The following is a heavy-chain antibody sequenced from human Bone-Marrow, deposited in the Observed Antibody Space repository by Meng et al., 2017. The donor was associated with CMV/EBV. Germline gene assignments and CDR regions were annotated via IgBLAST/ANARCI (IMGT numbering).Heavy chain of an antibody. CDR2: INPNSGGT. Sequence: ASVKVSCKASGYTFTGYYMHWVRQAPGQGLEWMGWINPNSGGTNYAQKFQGRVTMTRDTSISTAYMELSRLRSDDTAVYYCARASGATEGWCDPWGQGNLVTVDS. V-gene: IGHV1-2*02. CDR3: ARASGATEGWCDP. CDR1: GYTFTGYY. D-gene: IGHD1-26*01. J-gene: IGHJ5*02.